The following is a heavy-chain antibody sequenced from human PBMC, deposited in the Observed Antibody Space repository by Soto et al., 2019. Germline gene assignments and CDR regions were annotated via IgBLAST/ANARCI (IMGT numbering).Heavy chain of an antibody. CDR2: RKPDGSQK. J-gene: IGHJ4*02. Sequence: EVQLVESGGGLVQPGGSLRLSCAAFGVTFRSYWMSWVRQAPGKGLECVANRKPDGSQKYYVDSVKGRFTISRDNAKRSLYLQLNSLRAEDTAVYYCVRDGGHYYDFDFWGKATMVCASS. D-gene: IGHD3-22*01. CDR1: GVTFRSYW. CDR3: VRDGGHYYDFDF. V-gene: IGHV3-7*01.